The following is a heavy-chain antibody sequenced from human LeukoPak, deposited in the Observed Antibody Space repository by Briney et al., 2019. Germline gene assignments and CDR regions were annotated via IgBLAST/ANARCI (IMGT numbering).Heavy chain of an antibody. V-gene: IGHV3-74*01. CDR3: ARPYLDYSSNLGY. CDR2: IKTDGSIT. CDR1: GFSFSVFW. Sequence: GGSLRLSCAASGFSFSVFWMHWVRQVPGKGPVWVSRIKTDGSITDYADSVKGRFTISRDNAKNSLYLQMNSLRAEDTAVYYCARPYLDYSSNLGYWGQGTLVTVSS. J-gene: IGHJ4*02. D-gene: IGHD6-13*01.